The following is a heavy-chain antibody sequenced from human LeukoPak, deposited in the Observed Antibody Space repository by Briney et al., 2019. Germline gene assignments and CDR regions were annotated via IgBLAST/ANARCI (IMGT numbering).Heavy chain of an antibody. V-gene: IGHV3-66*02. CDR2: IYSGGST. Sequence: SGGSLRRSCAASGFTVSSNYMSWVRQAPGKGLEWVSVIYSGGSTYYADSVKGRFTISRDNSENTLYLQMNSLRAEDTAVYYCARAFREYSSSIRFDYWGQGTLVTVSS. CDR3: ARAFREYSSSIRFDY. CDR1: GFTVSSNY. J-gene: IGHJ4*02. D-gene: IGHD6-13*01.